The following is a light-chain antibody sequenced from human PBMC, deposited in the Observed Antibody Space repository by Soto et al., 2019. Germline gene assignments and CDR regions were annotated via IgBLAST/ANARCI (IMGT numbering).Light chain of an antibody. J-gene: IGKJ1*01. Sequence: EIVLTQSPATLSSSPGERATLSCRASQTVNSRLAWYQHKPGQAPRLLIYHTSNRATGIPARFSGSGSGTDFTLTISSLEPEDFAVYYCHQRQSWPRTFGPGTKVEIK. V-gene: IGKV3-11*01. CDR3: HQRQSWPRT. CDR1: QTVNSR. CDR2: HTS.